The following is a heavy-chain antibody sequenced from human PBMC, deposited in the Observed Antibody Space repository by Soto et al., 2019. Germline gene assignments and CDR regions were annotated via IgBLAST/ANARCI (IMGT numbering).Heavy chain of an antibody. V-gene: IGHV3-23*01. J-gene: IGHJ4*02. Sequence: EVQLLESGGGLVQPVESLRLSCAASGFTFSTYAMCWVRQAPGKGLEWVSSLSSSGASTSYADSVRGRFTISRDNSKNTLYLKMSSLRAEDTALYYCAKLTNSVTTAFDYWGQGTLVTVSS. CDR3: AKLTNSVTTAFDY. CDR2: LSSSGAST. D-gene: IGHD4-17*01. CDR1: GFTFSTYA.